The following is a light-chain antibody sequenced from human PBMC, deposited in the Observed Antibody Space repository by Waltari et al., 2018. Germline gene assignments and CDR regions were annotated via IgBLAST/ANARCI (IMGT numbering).Light chain of an antibody. CDR2: GAS. Sequence: EIVLTQSPGTLSLFPGERATLSCRASQSVSRSLAWYQQKPGQAPRLLIYGASSRATGVPDRFSGSGSGTDFSLTISRLEPEDFAVYYCQHYVRIPVTFGQGTKVEIK. CDR1: QSVSRS. CDR3: QHYVRIPVT. V-gene: IGKV3-20*01. J-gene: IGKJ1*01.